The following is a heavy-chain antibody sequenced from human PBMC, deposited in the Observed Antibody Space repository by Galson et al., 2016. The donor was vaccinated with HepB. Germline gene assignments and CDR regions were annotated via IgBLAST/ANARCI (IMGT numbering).Heavy chain of an antibody. CDR3: ARDRYYDSSGHFAFDI. D-gene: IGHD3-22*01. Sequence: SVKVSCKASGYTFSNYYIHWVRQAPGQGLEWMGTINPSGGSTNYAQKFQGRVTMTRDTSTTTVYMELSRLRSDDTAVYYCARDRYYDSSGHFAFDIWGQGTMVTVSS. J-gene: IGHJ3*02. V-gene: IGHV1-46*01. CDR2: INPSGGST. CDR1: GYTFSNYY.